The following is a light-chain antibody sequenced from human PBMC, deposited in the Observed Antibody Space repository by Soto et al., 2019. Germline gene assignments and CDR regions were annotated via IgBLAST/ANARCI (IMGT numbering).Light chain of an antibody. CDR1: KLGDKY. CDR2: QDS. CDR3: QAWDSSTLVV. Sequence: SYGLTQPPSVSVSPGQTASITCSGDKLGDKYACWYQQKPGQSPVLVIYQDSKRPSGIPERFSGSNSGNTATLTISGTQAMDEADYYCQAWDSSTLVVFGGGTKLTVL. J-gene: IGLJ2*01. V-gene: IGLV3-1*01.